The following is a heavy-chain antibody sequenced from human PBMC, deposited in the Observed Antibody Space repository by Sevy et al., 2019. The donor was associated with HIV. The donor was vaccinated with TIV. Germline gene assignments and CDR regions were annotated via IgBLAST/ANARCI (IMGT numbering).Heavy chain of an antibody. V-gene: IGHV1-8*01. CDR3: ASTMVRGALTYGFHP. CDR1: GYTITNYD. D-gene: IGHD3-10*01. Sequence: ASVKVSCKASGYTITNYDINWVRQATGQGLEWMGWTNPKSGNTGYAQKFQGRVSMTRNNSITTAYMELNSLRSDDTAVYYCASTMVRGALTYGFHPWGQRTQVTVSS. CDR2: TNPKSGNT. J-gene: IGHJ5*02.